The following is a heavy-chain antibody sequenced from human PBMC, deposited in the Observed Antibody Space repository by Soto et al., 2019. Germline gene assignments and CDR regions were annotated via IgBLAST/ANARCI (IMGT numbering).Heavy chain of an antibody. D-gene: IGHD3-3*01. J-gene: IGHJ6*02. CDR2: IIPIVTTP. V-gene: IGHV1-69*06. Sequence: QVRLVQSGAEVKKPGSSVKVSCEASGGTFSSYAVTWVRQAPGQGLEWMGGIIPIVTTPNYAQKFQGRLTITADKSTSTSYMELSSLRSEDTGIYYCARVGYNFCSLYHYYGRDVWGQGTTVIVSS. CDR3: ARVGYNFCSLYHYYGRDV. CDR1: GGTFSSYA.